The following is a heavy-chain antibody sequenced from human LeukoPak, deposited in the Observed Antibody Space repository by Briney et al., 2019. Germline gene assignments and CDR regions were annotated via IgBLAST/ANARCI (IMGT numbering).Heavy chain of an antibody. CDR3: GRDYSGYDGMDV. Sequence: GASVKVSCKASGYRFTSYGISWVRQAPGQGLEWMGWISAYNVNTNDAQKFQGGVTMTTDTSTSTVYMELRSLRSDDTAVYYCGRDYSGYDGMDVWGKGTTVTVSS. V-gene: IGHV1-18*01. CDR2: ISAYNVNT. D-gene: IGHD1-26*01. J-gene: IGHJ6*04. CDR1: GYRFTSYG.